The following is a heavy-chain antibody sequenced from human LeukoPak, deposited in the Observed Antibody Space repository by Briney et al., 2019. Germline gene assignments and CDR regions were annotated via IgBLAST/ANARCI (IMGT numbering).Heavy chain of an antibody. CDR2: IYYSGST. CDR3: ARDPSYYYDSSGYYPFDY. Sequence: PSETLSLTCTVSGGSISSSSHYWGWIRQPPGKGLEWIGSIYYSGSTYYNPSLKSRVTISVDTSKNQFSLKLSSVTAADTAVYYCARDPSYYYDSSGYYPFDYWGQGTLVTVSS. J-gene: IGHJ4*02. D-gene: IGHD3-22*01. CDR1: GGSISSSSHY. V-gene: IGHV4-39*07.